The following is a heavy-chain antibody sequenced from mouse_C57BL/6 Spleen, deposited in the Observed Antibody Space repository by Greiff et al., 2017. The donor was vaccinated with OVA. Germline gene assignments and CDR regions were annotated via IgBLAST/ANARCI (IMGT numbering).Heavy chain of an antibody. Sequence: QVQLKESGPELVKPGASVQISCKASGYAFSSSWMNWVKQRPGKGLEWIGRIYPGDGDTNYNGKFKGKATLTADKSSSTAYMQLSSLTSEDSAVYFCARSASYYSIYFDYWGQGTTLTVSS. CDR2: IYPGDGDT. CDR3: ARSASYYSIYFDY. V-gene: IGHV1-82*01. J-gene: IGHJ2*01. CDR1: GYAFSSSW. D-gene: IGHD2-5*01.